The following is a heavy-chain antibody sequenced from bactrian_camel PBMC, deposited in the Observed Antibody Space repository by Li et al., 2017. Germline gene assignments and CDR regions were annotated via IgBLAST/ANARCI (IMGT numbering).Heavy chain of an antibody. Sequence: DVQLVESGGGLVQPGGSLRLSCAASGFNFGSYAMTWVRQAPGKGLEWVSSIQAGGARSYYADSVKDRFTISRDNTKNTVYLQMNSLASDDTALYYCVRGGSSWFNGWGQGTQVTVS. D-gene: IGHD6*01. CDR3: VRGGSSWFNG. CDR2: IQAGGARS. CDR1: GFNFGSYA. J-gene: IGHJ4*01. V-gene: IGHV3S40*01.